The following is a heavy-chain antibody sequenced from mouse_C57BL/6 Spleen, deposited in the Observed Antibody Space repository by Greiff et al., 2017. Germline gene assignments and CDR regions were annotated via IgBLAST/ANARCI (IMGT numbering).Heavy chain of an antibody. D-gene: IGHD2-1*01. J-gene: IGHJ1*03. CDR1: GYTFTSYW. Sequence: QVQLKQPGAELVKPGASVKMSCKASGYTFTSYWITWVKQRPGQGLEWIGDIYPGSGSTNYNEKFKSKATLTVDTSSSTAYMQLSSLTSEDSAVYYCARGGYYGNYGGYFDVWGTGTTVTVSS. CDR2: IYPGSGST. CDR3: ARGGYYGNYGGYFDV. V-gene: IGHV1-55*01.